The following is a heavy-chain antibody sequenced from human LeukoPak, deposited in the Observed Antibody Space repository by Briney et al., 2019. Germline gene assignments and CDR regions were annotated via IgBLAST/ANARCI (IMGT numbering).Heavy chain of an antibody. CDR1: GFTFGDYA. CDR2: IRSKAYGRTT. Sequence: GGSLRLSCAASGFTFGDYAVSWVRQAPGKGLEWIGFIRSKAYGRTTQYAASVKGRFTLSRDDSKSITYLQMNSLKTEDTAVYYCTRDHPYYYDNSGYPLDYWGQGTLVTVSS. V-gene: IGHV3-49*04. J-gene: IGHJ4*02. CDR3: TRDHPYYYDNSGYPLDY. D-gene: IGHD3-22*01.